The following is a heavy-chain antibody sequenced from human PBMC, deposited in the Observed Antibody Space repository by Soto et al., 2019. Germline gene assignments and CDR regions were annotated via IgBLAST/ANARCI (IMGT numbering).Heavy chain of an antibody. CDR3: AKDELVWFGEFGAFDI. Sequence: GGSLRLSCAGSGFRFGRYWMSWVRQAPGKGLEWLSTIRGGGAERYHTDSLEGRFTISRDNAKNTLYLQMNSLRAEDTAVYYCAKDELVWFGEFGAFDIWGQGTMVTVSS. D-gene: IGHD3-10*01. J-gene: IGHJ3*02. CDR1: GFRFGRYW. V-gene: IGHV3-23*01. CDR2: IRGGGAER.